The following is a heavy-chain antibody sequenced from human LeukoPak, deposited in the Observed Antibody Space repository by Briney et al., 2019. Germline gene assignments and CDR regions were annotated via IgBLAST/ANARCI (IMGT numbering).Heavy chain of an antibody. CDR3: ARFSPRAMGNYLDF. CDR2: IYPRGST. V-gene: IGHV4-30-2*01. J-gene: IGHJ4*02. Sequence: SQTLSLTCAVSGGSISSGSYSWSWIRQPPGKGLEWIGYIYPRGSTYYNPSLKSRVILSLDKSANQFSLNLCSVTAADTAVYYCARFSPRAMGNYLDFWGQGTLVTVSS. CDR1: GGSISSGSYS. D-gene: IGHD7-27*01.